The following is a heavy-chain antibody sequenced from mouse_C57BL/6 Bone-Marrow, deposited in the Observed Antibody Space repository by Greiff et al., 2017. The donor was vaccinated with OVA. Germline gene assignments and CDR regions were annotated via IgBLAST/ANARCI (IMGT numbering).Heavy chain of an antibody. CDR3: TRRGPITTVVADYYAMDY. V-gene: IGHV1-15*01. CDR1: GYTFTDYE. CDR2: IDPETGGT. J-gene: IGHJ4*01. D-gene: IGHD1-1*01. Sequence: QVQLKESGAELVRPGASVTLSCKASGYTFTDYEMHWVKQTPVHGLEWIGAIDPETGGTAYNQKFKGKAILTADTSSSTAYMELRSLTSEDSAVYYCTRRGPITTVVADYYAMDYWGQGTSVTVSS.